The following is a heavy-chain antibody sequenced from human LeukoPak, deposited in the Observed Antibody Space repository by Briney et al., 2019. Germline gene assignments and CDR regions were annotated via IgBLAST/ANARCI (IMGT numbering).Heavy chain of an antibody. V-gene: IGHV1-69*06. CDR2: IIPIFGTA. CDR1: GYTFTGYY. D-gene: IGHD3-10*01. J-gene: IGHJ6*03. Sequence: GASVKVSCKASGYTFTGYYMHWVRQAPGQGLEWMGGIIPIFGTANYAQEFQGRVTITADKSTSTAYMELSSLRSEDTAVYYCAIVAGSQTYYYYYMDVWGKGTTVTVSS. CDR3: AIVAGSQTYYYYYMDV.